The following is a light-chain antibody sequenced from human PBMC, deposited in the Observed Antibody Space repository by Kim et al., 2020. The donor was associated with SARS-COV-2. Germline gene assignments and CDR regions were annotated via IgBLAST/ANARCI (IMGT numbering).Light chain of an antibody. J-gene: IGLJ1*01. CDR1: SLRSYY. CDR3: NSRGSSFDV. CDR2: GKN. Sequence: SSELTQDPAVSVALGQTVRITCQGDSLRSYYASWYQQKPGQAPVLVIYGKNNRPSGIPDRFSGSSSGNTASLTITGAQAEDEADYCCNSRGSSFDVFGTGTKVTVL. V-gene: IGLV3-19*01.